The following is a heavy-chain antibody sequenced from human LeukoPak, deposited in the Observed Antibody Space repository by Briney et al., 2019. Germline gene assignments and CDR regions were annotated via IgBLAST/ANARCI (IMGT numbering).Heavy chain of an antibody. CDR1: GFIFSSYS. CDR2: ITGSGGNT. CDR3: AKAASSSWPSYYYGMDV. D-gene: IGHD6-13*01. J-gene: IGHJ6*02. V-gene: IGHV3-23*01. Sequence: GGSLRFSCAASGFIFSSYSMSRVRQAPGKGLEWVSVITGSGGNTYYADSVKGRFTISKDNSKNTVYLQMSSLRVDDTAVYYCAKAASSSWPSYYYGMDVWGQGTTVTVSS.